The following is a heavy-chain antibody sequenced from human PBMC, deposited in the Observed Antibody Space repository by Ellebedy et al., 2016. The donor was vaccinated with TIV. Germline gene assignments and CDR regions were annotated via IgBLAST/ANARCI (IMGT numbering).Heavy chain of an antibody. Sequence: GESLKISCAASGFTFSTYGMHWVRQAPGKGLEWVSGINSRGISTCYADSVKGRFTISRDNSKNTLYLQMNSLRAEDSAVYYCAKGRGGGSESSAPRYYFDYWGLGTLVTVSS. CDR1: GFTFSTYG. V-gene: IGHV3-23*01. D-gene: IGHD3-22*01. CDR2: INSRGIST. CDR3: AKGRGGGSESSAPRYYFDY. J-gene: IGHJ4*02.